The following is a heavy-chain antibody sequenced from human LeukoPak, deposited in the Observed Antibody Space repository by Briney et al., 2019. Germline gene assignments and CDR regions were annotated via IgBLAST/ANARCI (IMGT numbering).Heavy chain of an antibody. V-gene: IGHV3-66*01. CDR1: GFTVSNNY. J-gene: IGHJ4*02. CDR2: IYSGGST. D-gene: IGHD3-22*01. CDR3: ARKHYYDSSGSDTFDY. Sequence: GGSLRLSCAASGFTVSNNYMSWVRQAPGKGLEWVSVIYSGGSTYYADSVKGRFTISRDNSKNTLYLQMNSLRAEDAAVYYCARKHYYDSSGSDTFDYWGQGTLVTVSS.